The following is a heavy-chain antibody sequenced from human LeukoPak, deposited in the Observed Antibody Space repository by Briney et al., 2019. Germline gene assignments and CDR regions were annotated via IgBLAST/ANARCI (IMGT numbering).Heavy chain of an antibody. CDR1: GYSSSSGYY. CDR2: IYHSGST. V-gene: IGHV4-38-2*01. Sequence: SEALSLTCAVSGYSSSSGYYWGWIRQPPGKGLEWIGSIYHSGSTYYNPSLKSRVTISVDTSKNQFSLKLSSVTAADTAVYYCASDIVVVPAADLPDAFDIWGQGTMVTVSS. J-gene: IGHJ3*02. D-gene: IGHD2-2*01. CDR3: ASDIVVVPAADLPDAFDI.